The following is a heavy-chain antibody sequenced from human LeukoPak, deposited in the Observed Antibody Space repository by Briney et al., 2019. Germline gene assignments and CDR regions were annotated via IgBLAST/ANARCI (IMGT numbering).Heavy chain of an antibody. CDR2: IYYSGST. CDR1: GGSISSGGYY. J-gene: IGHJ3*02. Sequence: PSQTLSLTCTVSGGSISSGGYYWSWIRQHPGKGLEWIGYIYYSGSTYYNPSLKSRATITVETSKNQFSLKLSSVTAADTAVYYCASHEPMGAFDIWGQGKMVTVSS. V-gene: IGHV4-31*03. CDR3: ASHEPMGAFDI. D-gene: IGHD1-14*01.